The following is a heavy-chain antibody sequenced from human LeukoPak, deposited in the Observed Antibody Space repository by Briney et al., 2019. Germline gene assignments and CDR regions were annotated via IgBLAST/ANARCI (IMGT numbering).Heavy chain of an antibody. CDR2: ISSSSSTI. CDR1: GFTFSRYA. CDR3: TREQDREAAATIVGDY. V-gene: IGHV3-48*01. Sequence: PGGSLRLSCAVSGFTFSRYAMHWVRQAPGKGLDWVSYISSSSSTIYYADSVKGRFTISRDNARNSMYMEMNSLRAEDTAVYYCTREQDREAAATIVGDYWGQGTLVTVSS. J-gene: IGHJ4*02. D-gene: IGHD3-22*01.